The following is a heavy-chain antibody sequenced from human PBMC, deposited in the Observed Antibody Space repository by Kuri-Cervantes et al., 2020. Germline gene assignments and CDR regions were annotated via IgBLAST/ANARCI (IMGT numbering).Heavy chain of an antibody. CDR1: GGSFSGYY. CDR3: TRDPGFGAVGDVDY. D-gene: IGHD6-13*01. Sequence: SQTLSLTCAVYGGSFSGYYWSWIRQPPGKGLEWIGEINHSGSTNYNPSLKSRVTISVDTSKNQFSLHLNSVTPEDTAPYYCTRDPGFGAVGDVDYWGQGTLVTVSS. J-gene: IGHJ4*02. CDR2: INHSGST. V-gene: IGHV4-34*01.